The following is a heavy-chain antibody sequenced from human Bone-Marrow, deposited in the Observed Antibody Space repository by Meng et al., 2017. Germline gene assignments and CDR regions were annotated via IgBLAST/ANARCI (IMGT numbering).Heavy chain of an antibody. CDR2: ISYDGSKK. D-gene: IGHD3-10*01. CDR3: ARENSGAWYFDL. Sequence: QVQLVESGGGVVQPESALRLSCAASGFTFRNYGMHWVRQAPGKGLEWVSVISYDGSKKYYADSVKGRFTISRDNSTNTLYLQMNSLRAEDTAVYYCARENSGAWYFDLWGRGTLVTVSS. CDR1: GFTFRNYG. V-gene: IGHV3-33*01. J-gene: IGHJ2*01.